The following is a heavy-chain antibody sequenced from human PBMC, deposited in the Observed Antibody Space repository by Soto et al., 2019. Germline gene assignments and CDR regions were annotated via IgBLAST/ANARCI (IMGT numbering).Heavy chain of an antibody. CDR1: GGTFSIYA. J-gene: IGHJ6*02. CDR3: ARQEFSYQYYDGVDV. D-gene: IGHD2-2*01. CDR2: IIPISGIA. V-gene: IGHV1-69*01. Sequence: QVQLVQSGAEVKKPGSSVKVSCKASGGTFSIYALSWVRQAPGQGLEWMGGIIPISGIANYAQKFQGRVTITADESTSTVYMEMSSLRSEDTAVYYCARQEFSYQYYDGVDVWGQGTTVTVSS.